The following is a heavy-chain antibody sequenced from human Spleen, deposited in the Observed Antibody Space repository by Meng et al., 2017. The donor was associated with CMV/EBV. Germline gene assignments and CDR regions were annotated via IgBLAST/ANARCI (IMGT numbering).Heavy chain of an antibody. D-gene: IGHD3-3*01. Sequence: SETLSLTCTVSSGSISSGDYYWNWIRQPPGKDLEWIGYISHSGNTYYNPSLKSRIAISVDTSKNQFSLKLNSVTAADTAVYYCARGMNTMPNWFDPWGQGTLVTVSS. V-gene: IGHV4-30-4*08. CDR3: ARGMNTMPNWFDP. J-gene: IGHJ5*02. CDR2: ISHSGNT. CDR1: SGSISSGDYY.